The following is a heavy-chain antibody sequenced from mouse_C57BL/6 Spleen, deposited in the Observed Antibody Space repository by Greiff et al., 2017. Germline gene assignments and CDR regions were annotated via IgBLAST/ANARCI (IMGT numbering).Heavy chain of an antibody. CDR1: GYTFTTYP. CDR2: FHPYNDDT. CDR3: ARHGSSRAWFAY. D-gene: IGHD1-1*01. Sequence: QVHVKQSGAELVKPGASVKMSCKASGYTFTTYPIEWMKQNHGKSLEWIGNFHPYNDDTKYNEKFKGKATLTVEKSSSTVYLELSRLTSDDSAVYYCARHGSSRAWFAYWGQGTLVTVSA. V-gene: IGHV1-47*01. J-gene: IGHJ3*01.